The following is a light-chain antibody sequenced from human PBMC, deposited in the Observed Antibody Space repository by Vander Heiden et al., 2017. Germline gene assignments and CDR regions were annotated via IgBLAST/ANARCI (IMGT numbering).Light chain of an antibody. Sequence: QSALTQPASVSGSPGQSTTISCTGSSSDIGGYNSVSWYQQHPGKAPKLMIHDVSDRPSGVSNRFSGSKSGNTASLTISGLQAEDEADYYCCSYTSSSTLYVFGTGTKVTVL. CDR1: SSDIGGYNS. CDR3: CSYTSSSTLYV. J-gene: IGLJ1*01. V-gene: IGLV2-14*03. CDR2: DVS.